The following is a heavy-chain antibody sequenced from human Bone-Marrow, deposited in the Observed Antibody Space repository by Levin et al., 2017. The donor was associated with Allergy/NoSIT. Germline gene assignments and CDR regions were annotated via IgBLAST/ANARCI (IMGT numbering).Heavy chain of an antibody. J-gene: IGHJ4*02. CDR1: GYTFTSYD. V-gene: IGHV1-8*01. CDR2: MNPNSGNT. Sequence: GESLKISCKASGYTFTSYDINWVRQATGQGLEWMGWMNPNSGNTGYAQKFQGRVTMTRNTSISTAYMELSSLRSEDTAVYYCARSSWWELLLDYWGQGTLVTVSS. D-gene: IGHD1-26*01. CDR3: ARSSWWELLLDY.